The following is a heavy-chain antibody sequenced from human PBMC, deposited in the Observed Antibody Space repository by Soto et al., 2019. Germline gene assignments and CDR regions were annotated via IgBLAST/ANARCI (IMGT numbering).Heavy chain of an antibody. CDR2: IIPIPGTT. CDR1: GDSFSSYA. Sequence: ASVKVSCKASGDSFSSYAISWVRQAPGQGLEWMGGIIPIPGTTNYAQKFQGRVTITADTSTGTAYMELSSLRAEDTAVYYCARAGKTVIVAVNRNYYYAMDAWGQGTAVTVSS. V-gene: IGHV1-69*10. CDR3: ARAGKTVIVAVNRNYYYAMDA. J-gene: IGHJ6*02. D-gene: IGHD3-22*01.